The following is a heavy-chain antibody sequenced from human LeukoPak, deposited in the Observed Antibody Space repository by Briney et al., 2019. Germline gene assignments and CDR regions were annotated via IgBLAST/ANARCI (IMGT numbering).Heavy chain of an antibody. V-gene: IGHV3-30*02. CDR3: ARDLEGSGSFYRPSYDY. CDR1: GFTFSSYG. D-gene: IGHD3-10*01. J-gene: IGHJ4*02. CDR2: IRYDGSNK. Sequence: PGGSLRLSCAASGFTFSSYGMHWVRQAPGKGLEWVAFIRYDGSNKYYADSVKGRFTISRDNSKNTLYLRMNSLRAEDTAVYCCARDLEGSGSFYRPSYDYWGQGTLVTVSS.